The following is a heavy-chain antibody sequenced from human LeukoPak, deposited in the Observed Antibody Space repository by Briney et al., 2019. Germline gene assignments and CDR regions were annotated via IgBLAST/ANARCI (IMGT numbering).Heavy chain of an antibody. J-gene: IGHJ5*02. CDR2: IYYSGST. CDR3: ARVRPEGYCSGGSCYWFDP. D-gene: IGHD2-15*01. CDR1: GGSISSGDYY. Sequence: SETLSLTCTVSGGSISSGDYYWSWIRQPPGKGLEWIGYIYYSGSTYYNPSLKSRVTISVDTSKNQFSLKLSSVTAADTAVYYCARVRPEGYCSGGSCYWFDPWGQGTLVTVSS. V-gene: IGHV4-30-4*01.